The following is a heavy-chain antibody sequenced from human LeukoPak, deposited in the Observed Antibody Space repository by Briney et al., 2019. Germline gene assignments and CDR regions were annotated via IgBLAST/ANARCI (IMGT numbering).Heavy chain of an antibody. CDR1: GGSFSGYY. CDR3: ARGPRYYGSD. D-gene: IGHD3-10*01. J-gene: IGHJ4*02. CDR2: INHSGST. Sequence: SETLSLTCAVYGGSFSGYYWSWIRQPPGKGLEWIGEINHSGSTNYNPSLKSRVTISVDTSKNQFSLKLSSVTAADTAVYYCARGPRYYGSDWGQGTLVTVSS. V-gene: IGHV4-34*01.